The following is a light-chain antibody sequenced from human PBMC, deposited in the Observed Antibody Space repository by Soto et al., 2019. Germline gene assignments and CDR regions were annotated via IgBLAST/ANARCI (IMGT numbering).Light chain of an antibody. V-gene: IGKV3D-20*02. J-gene: IGKJ5*01. CDR1: QSVSTNY. CDR3: QQRNNWPPGIT. Sequence: EIVLTQSPATLSLSPGERATLSCGASQSVSTNYLAWYQQKPGLAPRLLIYDASSRATGISDRFSGSGSGTDFTLTISSLEPEDFAVYYCQQRNNWPPGITFGQGTRLEIK. CDR2: DAS.